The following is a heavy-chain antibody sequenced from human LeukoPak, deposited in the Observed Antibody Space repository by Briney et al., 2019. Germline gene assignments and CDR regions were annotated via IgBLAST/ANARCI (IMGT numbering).Heavy chain of an antibody. CDR1: GFTFSSYG. D-gene: IGHD1-1*01. CDR2: IRYDGSNK. J-gene: IGHJ3*02. Sequence: GGSLRLSCAASGFTFSSYGVHWVRQAPGKGLEWVAFIRYDGSNKYYADSVKGRFTISRDNSKNALYLQMNSLRAEDTAVYYCAKTPGDSGAFDIWGQGTMVIVSS. V-gene: IGHV3-30*02. CDR3: AKTPGDSGAFDI.